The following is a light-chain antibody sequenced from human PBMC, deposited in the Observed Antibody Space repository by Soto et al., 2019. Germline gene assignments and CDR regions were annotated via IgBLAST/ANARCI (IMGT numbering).Light chain of an antibody. CDR2: KVS. V-gene: IGKV2-30*01. CDR1: QSLVYSDGNTY. Sequence: DVVMTQSPLSLPVTLGQPASISCRSSQSLVYSDGNTYLNWFHQRPGRSPRRLIYKVSKRDSGVSDRFSGSGSGTDFALKISRVEAEDVGVYYCMKGTHWPINFGQGTRLEIK. J-gene: IGKJ5*01. CDR3: MKGTHWPIN.